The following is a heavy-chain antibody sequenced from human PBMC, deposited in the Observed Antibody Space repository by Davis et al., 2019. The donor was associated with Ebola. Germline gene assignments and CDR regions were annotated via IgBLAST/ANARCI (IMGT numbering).Heavy chain of an antibody. Sequence: AASVKVSCKASGGTFSKYAVSWVRQAPGQGLEWMGRINPNSGGTHYAQKFQGRVTMTSDTSISTVYMELSRLNSDDTAVYYCARLGNVRYYYGMDVWGKGTTVTVSS. CDR2: INPNSGGT. CDR1: GGTFSKYA. CDR3: ARLGNVRYYYGMDV. D-gene: IGHD1-1*01. V-gene: IGHV1-2*06. J-gene: IGHJ6*04.